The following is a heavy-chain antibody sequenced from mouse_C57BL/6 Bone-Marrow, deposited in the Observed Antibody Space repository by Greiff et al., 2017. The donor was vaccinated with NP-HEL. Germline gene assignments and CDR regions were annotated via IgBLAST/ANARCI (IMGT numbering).Heavy chain of an antibody. V-gene: IGHV1-53*01. Sequence: QVQLQQPGSELVKPGASVKLSCKASGYTFTSYWMHWVKQRPGQGLEWIGNINPSNGGTNYNEKFKSKATLTVDKSSSTAYMQLSSLTSEDSAVYYCASGDGYYVGNYFDYWGQGTTLTVSS. J-gene: IGHJ2*01. CDR2: INPSNGGT. CDR1: GYTFTSYW. CDR3: ASGDGYYVGNYFDY. D-gene: IGHD2-3*01.